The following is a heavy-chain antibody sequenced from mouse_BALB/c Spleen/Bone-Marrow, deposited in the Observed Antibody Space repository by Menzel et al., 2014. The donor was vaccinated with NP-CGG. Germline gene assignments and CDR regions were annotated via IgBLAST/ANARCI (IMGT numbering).Heavy chain of an antibody. CDR2: ISSSYGDA. D-gene: IGHD1-1*01. Sequence: VQLQESGAELVRPGVSVKISCKGSGYTFTDYAMHWVKQSHAESLEWIGIISSSYGDATYNQKFKGKATMTVDKSSNTAYMELARLTSEDSAIYYCARGLSYYYGTSYYFDYWGQGTTLTVSS. J-gene: IGHJ2*01. CDR3: ARGLSYYYGTSYYFDY. CDR1: GYTFTDYA. V-gene: IGHV1S137*01.